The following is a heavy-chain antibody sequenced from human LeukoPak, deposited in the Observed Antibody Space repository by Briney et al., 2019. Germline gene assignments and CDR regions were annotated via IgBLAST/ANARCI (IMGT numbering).Heavy chain of an antibody. J-gene: IGHJ6*02. CDR3: ARHAYSYDERVYYGMDV. D-gene: IGHD5-18*01. CDR2: IYYSGST. V-gene: IGHV4-59*08. CDR1: GGSISSYY. Sequence: SETLSLTCTVSGGSISSYYWSWIRQPPGKGLEWIGYIYYSGSTNYNPSLKSRVTISVDTSKNQFSLKLSSVTAADTAVYYCARHAYSYDERVYYGMDVWGQGTTVTVSS.